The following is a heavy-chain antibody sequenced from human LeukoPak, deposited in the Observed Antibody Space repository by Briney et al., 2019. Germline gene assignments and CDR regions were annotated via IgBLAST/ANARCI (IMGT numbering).Heavy chain of an antibody. J-gene: IGHJ4*02. CDR1: GYIFTAYY. V-gene: IGHV1-2*02. CDR3: ASYPRYVSSPPFDY. D-gene: IGHD2-15*01. CDR2: INPNTGDT. Sequence: ASVKVSCKASGYIFTAYYMHWVRQAPGQGFEWMGWINPNTGDTSYAQKSQGRVTMTRDTIISTAYMDLSSLTSDDAAVYYCASYPRYVSSPPFDYWGQGTQVSVSS.